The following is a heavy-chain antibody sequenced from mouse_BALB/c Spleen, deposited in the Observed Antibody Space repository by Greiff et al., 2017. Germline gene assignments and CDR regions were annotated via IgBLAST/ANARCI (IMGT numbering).Heavy chain of an antibody. D-gene: IGHD4-1*01. CDR2: ISNGGGST. J-gene: IGHJ1*01. Sequence: EVMLVESGGGLVQPGGSLKLSCAASGFTFSSYTMSWVRQTPEKRLEWVAYISNGGGSTYYPDTVKGRITISRDNAKNTLYLQMSILKSEYTAMYYCARHAWDVPLYWYFDDWGAGTTVTVSS. CDR1: GFTFSSYT. CDR3: ARHAWDVPLYWYFDD. V-gene: IGHV5-12-2*01.